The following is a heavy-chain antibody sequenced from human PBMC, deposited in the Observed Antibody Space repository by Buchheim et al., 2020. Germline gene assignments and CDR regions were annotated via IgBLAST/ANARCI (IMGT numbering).Heavy chain of an antibody. CDR3: ARDRVAAAGYSYMDV. D-gene: IGHD6-13*01. J-gene: IGHJ6*03. CDR1: GFTFSTYS. V-gene: IGHV3-48*01. CDR2: ISSSSSTT. Sequence: EVQVVESGGGLVQPGGSLRLSCAASGFTFSTYSMNWVRQAPGRGLEWVSYISSSSSTTYYADSVKGRFTISSDTDKHSLYLQMNSLRAEDTGVYYCARDRVAAAGYSYMDVWGKGTT.